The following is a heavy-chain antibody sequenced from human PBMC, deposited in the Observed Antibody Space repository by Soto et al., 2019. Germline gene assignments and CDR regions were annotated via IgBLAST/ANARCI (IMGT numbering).Heavy chain of an antibody. CDR2: IKQDGSEK. CDR1: GFTFSSYW. J-gene: IGHJ3*02. Sequence: PWGSLRLSCAASGFTFSSYWMSWVRQAPGKGLEWVANIKQDGSEKYYVDSVKGRFTISRDNAKNSLYLQMNSLRAEDTAVYYCARDLLFEYSSSSRAFDIWGQGTMVTVSS. V-gene: IGHV3-7*03. D-gene: IGHD6-6*01. CDR3: ARDLLFEYSSSSRAFDI.